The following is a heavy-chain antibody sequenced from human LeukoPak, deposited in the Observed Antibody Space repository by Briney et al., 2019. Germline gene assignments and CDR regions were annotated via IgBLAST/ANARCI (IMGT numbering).Heavy chain of an antibody. Sequence: ASVKVSCKASGYTFIGYYIHWVRQAPGQGLEWMGWINPNSGGTHYAPKFQGRVTMTRDTSFTTAYVELTRLTSDDTAVYYCARQDRVSPTFPNNWFDPWGQGTLVTVSS. CDR2: INPNSGGT. CDR3: ARQDRVSPTFPNNWFDP. D-gene: IGHD2-8*01. J-gene: IGHJ5*02. CDR1: GYTFIGYY. V-gene: IGHV1-2*02.